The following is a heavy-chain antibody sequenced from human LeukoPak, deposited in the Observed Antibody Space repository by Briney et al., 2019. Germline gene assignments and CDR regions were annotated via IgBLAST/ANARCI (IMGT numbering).Heavy chain of an antibody. J-gene: IGHJ4*02. CDR3: ARDWQQFHLGN. D-gene: IGHD6-13*01. CDR1: GVSVSSSY. V-gene: IGHV3-53*01. Sequence: GGSLRLSCVASGVSVSSSYMTWVRQAPGKGLEWVSVIHPGGKTYYADSVKGRFTIARDNSKNTLSLKMNSLRAEDTAVYYCARDWQQFHLGNWGQGTLVTVSS. CDR2: IHPGGKT.